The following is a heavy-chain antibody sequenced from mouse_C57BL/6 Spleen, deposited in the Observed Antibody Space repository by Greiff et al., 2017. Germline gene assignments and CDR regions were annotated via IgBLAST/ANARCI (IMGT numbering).Heavy chain of an antibody. J-gene: IGHJ2*01. CDR2: INPGSGGT. CDR1: GYAFTNYL. D-gene: IGHD2-4*01. CDR3: ARRERVVYYDFDY. V-gene: IGHV1-54*01. Sequence: QVQLQQSGAELVRPGTSVKVSCKASGYAFTNYLIEWVKQRPGQGLEWIGVINPGSGGTNYNEKFKGKATLTADKSSSTAYMQLSSLTSEDSAVXFCARRERVVYYDFDYWGQGTTLTVSS.